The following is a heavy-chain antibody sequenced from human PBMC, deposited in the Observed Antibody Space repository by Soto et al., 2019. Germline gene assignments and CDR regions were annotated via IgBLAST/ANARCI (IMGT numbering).Heavy chain of an antibody. Sequence: GGSLRLSCAASGFTFSSYSMNWVRQAPGKGLEWVSYISSSSSTIYYADSVKGRFTISRDNAKNSLYLQMNSLRDEDTAVYYCARDLVAGKNYYYGMDVWGQGTTVTVSS. CDR1: GFTFSSYS. J-gene: IGHJ6*02. V-gene: IGHV3-48*02. CDR3: ARDLVAGKNYYYGMDV. CDR2: ISSSSSTI. D-gene: IGHD6-19*01.